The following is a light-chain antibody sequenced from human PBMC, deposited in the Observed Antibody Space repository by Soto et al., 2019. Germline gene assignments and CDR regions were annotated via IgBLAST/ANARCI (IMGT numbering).Light chain of an antibody. Sequence: QSALTQPASVSGSPGQSITIPSTGTSSDVGGYNYVSWYQQHPGKVPKLIIYEVSNRPSGISNRFSGSKSGNTASLTISGLQAEDEADYYCSSYTSSSTLVFGGGTKLTVL. CDR2: EVS. CDR3: SSYTSSSTLV. CDR1: SSDVGGYNY. V-gene: IGLV2-14*01. J-gene: IGLJ3*02.